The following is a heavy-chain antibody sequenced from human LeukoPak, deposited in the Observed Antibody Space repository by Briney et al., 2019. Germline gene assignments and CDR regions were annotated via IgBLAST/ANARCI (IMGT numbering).Heavy chain of an antibody. CDR3: ASPPCATGPANY. V-gene: IGHV3-7*01. J-gene: IGHJ4*02. CDR1: EFSFSSYW. CDR2: IKNDGSET. D-gene: IGHD3-9*01. Sequence: GGSLRLSCTASEFSFSSYWMCWVRQAPGKGLEYVADIKNDGSETRYVDSVKGRFTISRDNAKNSLHLQMNSLRVEDTGVYHCASPPCATGPANYWGQGSLVTVSS.